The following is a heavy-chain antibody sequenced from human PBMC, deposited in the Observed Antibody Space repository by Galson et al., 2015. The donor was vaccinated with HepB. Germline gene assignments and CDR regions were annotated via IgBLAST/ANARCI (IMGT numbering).Heavy chain of an antibody. J-gene: IGHJ4*02. CDR2: ISAYNGNT. Sequence: SVKVSCKASGYTFTNYGISWVRQAPGQGLEWMGWISAYNGNTNYTQKLQGRVTMTTDTSTSTAYMELRSLRSDDTAVYYCARDLRADYYGSGSYKYWGQGXLVTVSS. V-gene: IGHV1-18*01. D-gene: IGHD3-10*01. CDR1: GYTFTNYG. CDR3: ARDLRADYYGSGSYKY.